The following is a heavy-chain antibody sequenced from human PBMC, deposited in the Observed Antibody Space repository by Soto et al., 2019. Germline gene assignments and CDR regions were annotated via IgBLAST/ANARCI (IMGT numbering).Heavy chain of an antibody. J-gene: IGHJ4*02. Sequence: QVQLVQSGAEVLNPGSSLKVSCKASGDTLGSFAFSWVRQAPGQGLEWLGGIIPILRSVSHALRFQARPTITSDEYSRTVFMEQSRLTTEDTADYYCATEGLSAAPGTFEYWGQGTLVTVSS. D-gene: IGHD2-2*01. V-gene: IGHV1-69*01. CDR1: GDTLGSFA. CDR2: IIPILRSV. CDR3: ATEGLSAAPGTFEY.